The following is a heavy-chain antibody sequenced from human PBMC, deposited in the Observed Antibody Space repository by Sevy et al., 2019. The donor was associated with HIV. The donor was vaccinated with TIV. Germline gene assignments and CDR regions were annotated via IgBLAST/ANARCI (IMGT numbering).Heavy chain of an antibody. V-gene: IGHV4-59*01. D-gene: IGHD2-15*01. J-gene: IGHJ6*02. CDR3: ASCSPDYYYGMDV. CDR2: FYYSGRT. CDR1: GDSIGNNY. Sequence: SETLSLTCTVSGDSIGNNYWSWIRQPPGKGLEWIGYFYYSGRTNYNPSLKSRVTISADTSKNQFSLKLISVTAADTAVYFCASCSPDYYYGMDVWGQGTTVTVSS.